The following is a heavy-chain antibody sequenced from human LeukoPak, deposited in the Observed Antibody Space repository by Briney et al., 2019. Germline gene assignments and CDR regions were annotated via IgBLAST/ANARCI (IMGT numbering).Heavy chain of an antibody. Sequence: GGSLRLSCAASGFTFSSYGMNWVRQAPGKGLEWVSSISSSSSYIYYADSVKGRFTISRDNAKNSLYLQMNSLRAEDTAVYYCAREVGLIAHPIDYWGQGTLVTVSS. CDR2: ISSSSSYI. V-gene: IGHV3-21*01. CDR3: AREVGLIAHPIDY. CDR1: GFTFSSYG. J-gene: IGHJ4*02. D-gene: IGHD3-22*01.